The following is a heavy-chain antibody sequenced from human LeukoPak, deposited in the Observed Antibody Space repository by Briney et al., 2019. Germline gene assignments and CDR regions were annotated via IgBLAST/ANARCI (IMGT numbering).Heavy chain of an antibody. CDR1: GFTFSSYA. D-gene: IGHD2-21*02. J-gene: IGHJ4*02. V-gene: IGHV3-23*01. CDR2: ISGSGGST. Sequence: PGGSLRLSCAASGFTFSSYAMSWVRQAPGKGLEWVSAISGSGGSTYYADSVKGRFTISRDNSKNTLYLQMNSLRPEDTAVYYCAKYCRGGDCYYYFDYWGQGTLVTVSS. CDR3: AKYCRGGDCYYYFDY.